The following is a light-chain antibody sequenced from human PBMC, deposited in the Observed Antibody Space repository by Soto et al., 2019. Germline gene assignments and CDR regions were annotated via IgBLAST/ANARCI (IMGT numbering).Light chain of an antibody. CDR2: DAS. Sequence: DIQMTQSPSTLSASVGDRVTISCRASQSFNSWLAWYQQKPGKAPKLLIYDASSLKSGVPSRFSGSGSGTEFALTISSLQPDDFASYYCQQYISYPYTFGQGTKLEI. CDR1: QSFNSW. CDR3: QQYISYPYT. J-gene: IGKJ2*01. V-gene: IGKV1-5*01.